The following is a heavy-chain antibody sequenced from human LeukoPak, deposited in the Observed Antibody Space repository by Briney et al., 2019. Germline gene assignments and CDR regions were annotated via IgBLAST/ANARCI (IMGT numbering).Heavy chain of an antibody. J-gene: IGHJ4*02. Sequence: GASVKVSCKASGYTFTGYYMHWVRQATGQGREWMGWMNPNSGNTGYAQKFQGRFTMTRNTSISTAYMELNSLTSEDTAVYYCASLPGLVPFDYWGQGTLVTVSS. CDR3: ASLPGLVPFDY. CDR2: MNPNSGNT. CDR1: GYTFTGYY. D-gene: IGHD6-6*01. V-gene: IGHV1-8*02.